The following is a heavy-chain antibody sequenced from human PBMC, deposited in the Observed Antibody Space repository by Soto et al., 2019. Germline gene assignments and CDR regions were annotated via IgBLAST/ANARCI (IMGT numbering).Heavy chain of an antibody. CDR2: TYYRSKWYN. J-gene: IGHJ5*02. D-gene: IGHD1-7*01. CDR3: ARDQGITGTTRRSENWFDP. CDR1: GDSVSSNSAA. Sequence: SQTLSLTCAISGDSVSSNSAAWNWIRQSPSRGLEWLGRTYYRSKWYNDYAVSVKSRITINPGTSKNQFSLQLNSVTPEDTAVYYCARDQGITGTTRRSENWFDPWGQGTLVTAPQ. V-gene: IGHV6-1*01.